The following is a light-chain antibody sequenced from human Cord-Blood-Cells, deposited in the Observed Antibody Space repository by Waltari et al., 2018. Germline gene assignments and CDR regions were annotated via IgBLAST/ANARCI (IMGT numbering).Light chain of an antibody. J-gene: IGLJ3*02. V-gene: IGLV2-23*01. CDR3: CSYAGSSTWV. CDR2: EGS. CDR1: SSDVGRYNL. Sequence: QSALTQPASVSGSPGQSITISCTGTSSDVGRYNLVYWYQQHPGKAPNLMIYEGSKRPSGVSNRFSGSKSGNTASLTISGLQAEDEADYYCCSYAGSSTWVFGGGTKLTVL.